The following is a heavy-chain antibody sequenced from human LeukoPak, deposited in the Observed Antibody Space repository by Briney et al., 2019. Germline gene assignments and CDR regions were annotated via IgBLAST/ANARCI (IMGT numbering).Heavy chain of an antibody. D-gene: IGHD3-22*01. CDR3: AKNSGQNYDNTVYSAD. Sequence: GGSLRLSCAASGFSFDEYAMHWVRQAPGKGLEWVSGISWNSGSIAYADSVKGRFAVSRDNAKNSLYLQMNSLRAEDTAFYYCAKNSGQNYDNTVYSADWGQETLVTVSS. J-gene: IGHJ4*02. CDR1: GFSFDEYA. CDR2: ISWNSGSI. V-gene: IGHV3-9*01.